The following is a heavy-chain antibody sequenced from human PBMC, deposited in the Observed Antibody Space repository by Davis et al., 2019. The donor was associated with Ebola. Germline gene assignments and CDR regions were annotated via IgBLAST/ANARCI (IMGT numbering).Heavy chain of an antibody. CDR1: GGTFSSYA. V-gene: IGHV1-69*13. J-gene: IGHJ4*02. Sequence: SVQVSCKASGGTFSSYAISWVRQAPGQGLEWMGGIIPIFGTTNYAQKFQGRVTITADESTSTAYLELSSLRSEDTALYYCARDVGSYYFDYWGQGTLVTVSS. D-gene: IGHD1-26*01. CDR3: ARDVGSYYFDY. CDR2: IIPIFGTT.